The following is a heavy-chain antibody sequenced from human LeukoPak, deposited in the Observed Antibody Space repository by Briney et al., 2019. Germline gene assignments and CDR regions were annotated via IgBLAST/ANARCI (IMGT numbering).Heavy chain of an antibody. Sequence: SETLSLTCAVYGGSFSGYYWSWIRQPPGKGLEWIGEINHSGSTNYNPSLKSRVTISVDTSKNQFSLKLSSVTAADTAVYYCASRDIAAAGTGEYFQHWGQGTLVTASS. V-gene: IGHV4-34*01. J-gene: IGHJ1*01. CDR3: ASRDIAAAGTGEYFQH. CDR1: GGSFSGYY. CDR2: INHSGST. D-gene: IGHD6-13*01.